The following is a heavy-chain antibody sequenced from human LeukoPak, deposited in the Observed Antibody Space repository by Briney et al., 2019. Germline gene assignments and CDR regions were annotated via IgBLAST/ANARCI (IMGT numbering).Heavy chain of an antibody. D-gene: IGHD3-22*01. CDR2: ISYDGSNK. V-gene: IGHV3-30-3*01. Sequence: GGSLRLSCVASGFTFSSYAMSWVRQAPGKGLEWVAVISYDGSNKYYADSVKGRFTISRDNSKNTLYLQMNSLRAEDTAVYYCARASGSGYAFDIWGQGTMVTVSS. J-gene: IGHJ3*02. CDR3: ARASGSGYAFDI. CDR1: GFTFSSYA.